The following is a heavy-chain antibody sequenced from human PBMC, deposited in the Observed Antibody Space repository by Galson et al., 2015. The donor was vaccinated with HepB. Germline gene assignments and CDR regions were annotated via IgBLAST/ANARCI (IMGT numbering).Heavy chain of an antibody. V-gene: IGHV3-21*01. J-gene: IGHJ4*02. CDR3: ARHEERGYSGYDPDH. D-gene: IGHD5-12*01. CDR1: GFTFSSYS. Sequence: SLRLSCAGSGFTFSSYSMNWVRQAPGKGLEWVSSISSSSSYTYYADSMKGRFTISRDNAKNSLYLQMNSLRAEDTAVYYCARHEERGYSGYDPDHWGQGTLVTVSS. CDR2: ISSSSSYT.